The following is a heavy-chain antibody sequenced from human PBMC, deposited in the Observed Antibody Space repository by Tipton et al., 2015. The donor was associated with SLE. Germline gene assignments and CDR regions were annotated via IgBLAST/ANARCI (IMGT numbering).Heavy chain of an antibody. CDR3: ARGIVVVIMDWFDP. CDR1: GGSFSGNY. J-gene: IGHJ5*02. D-gene: IGHD3-22*01. Sequence: TLSLTCAVYGGSFSGNYWSWIRQPPGKGLEWIGEINHSGSTNYNPSLKSRVTISVDTSKNQFSLKLSSVTAADTAVYYCARGIVVVIMDWFDPWGQGTLVTVSS. CDR2: INHSGST. V-gene: IGHV4-34*01.